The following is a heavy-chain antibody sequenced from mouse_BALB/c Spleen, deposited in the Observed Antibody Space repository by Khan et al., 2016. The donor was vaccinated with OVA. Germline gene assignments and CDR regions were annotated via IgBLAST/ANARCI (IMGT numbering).Heavy chain of an antibody. D-gene: IGHD1-1*01. J-gene: IGHJ3*01. V-gene: IGHV1-80*01. CDR1: GYTFSSSW. Sequence: QVQLQQSGAELVRPGSSVKISCKASGYTFSSSWMNWVKQRPGQGLEWIGQIFPGNDDAEYNGKFKGKATLTADKSSRTAYMQLTSLTSDDSAVYFCARYCGSRFSYWGQGTLVTVSA. CDR3: ARYCGSRFSY. CDR2: IFPGNDDA.